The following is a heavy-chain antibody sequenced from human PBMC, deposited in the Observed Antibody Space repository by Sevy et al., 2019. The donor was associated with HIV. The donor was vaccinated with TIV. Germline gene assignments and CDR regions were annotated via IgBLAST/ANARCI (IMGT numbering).Heavy chain of an antibody. CDR2: INPKNDVT. CDR3: ARARRVTTVYYYYGMDV. Sequence: KVSCKASGYSFTDYYMHWVRQAPGQGLEWMAWINPKNDVTNYAQKFQGRVTMTRDTSTSTAYMELTRLRSDDTAVYYCARARRVTTVYYYYGMDVWGQGTTVTVSS. V-gene: IGHV1-2*02. J-gene: IGHJ6*02. CDR1: GYSFTDYY. D-gene: IGHD5-18*01.